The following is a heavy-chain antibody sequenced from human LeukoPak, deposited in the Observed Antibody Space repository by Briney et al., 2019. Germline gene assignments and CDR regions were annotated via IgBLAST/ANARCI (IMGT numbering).Heavy chain of an antibody. CDR3: ARGAKYSSGWTNLYYMDV. CDR1: GGTFSSYA. Sequence: ASVKVSCKASGGTFSSYAISWVRQAPGQGLEWMGGIIPIFGTANYAQKFQGRVTITADKSTSTAYMELSSLRSEDTAVYYCARGAKYSSGWTNLYYMDVWGKGTTVTVSS. J-gene: IGHJ6*03. CDR2: IIPIFGTA. V-gene: IGHV1-69*06. D-gene: IGHD6-19*01.